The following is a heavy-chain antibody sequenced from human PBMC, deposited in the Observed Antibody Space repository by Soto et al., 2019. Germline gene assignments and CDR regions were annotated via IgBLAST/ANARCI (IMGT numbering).Heavy chain of an antibody. CDR1: GGSISSYY. D-gene: IGHD4-17*01. Sequence: SETLSLTCTVSGGSISSYYWSWIRQPPGKGLEWIGYIYYSGSTNYNPSLKSRVTISVDTSKNQFSLKLSSVTAADTAVYYCARDNHDYGDFYFDYLGQGTLVTVSS. J-gene: IGHJ4*02. CDR3: ARDNHDYGDFYFDY. V-gene: IGHV4-59*01. CDR2: IYYSGST.